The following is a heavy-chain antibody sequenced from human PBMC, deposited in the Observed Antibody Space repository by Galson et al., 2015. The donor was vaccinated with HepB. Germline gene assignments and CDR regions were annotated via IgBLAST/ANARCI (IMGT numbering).Heavy chain of an antibody. V-gene: IGHV1-18*04. D-gene: IGHD4/OR15-4a*01. Sequence: SVKVSCKASGYTFTTNGISWVRQAPGQGLEWMGWISGNSGNTKYAQNLQGRVTLTRDTSTSTAYLELRSLRSDDTAAYYCARDRDYRFDYCGQGTLVTVSS. CDR3: ARDRDYRFDY. CDR2: ISGNSGNT. CDR1: GYTFTTNG. J-gene: IGHJ4*02.